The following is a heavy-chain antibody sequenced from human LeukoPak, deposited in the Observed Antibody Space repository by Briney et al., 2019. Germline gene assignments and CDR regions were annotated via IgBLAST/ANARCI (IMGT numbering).Heavy chain of an antibody. V-gene: IGHV4-31*03. CDR2: IYYSGST. CDR3: ARVDSDYYDSSGYPNYFDY. Sequence: SETLSLTCTVSGGSISSGGYYWSWIRQHPGKGLEWIGYIYYSGSTYYNPSLKSRVTISVDMSKNQFSLKLSSVTAADTAVYYCARVDSDYYDSSGYPNYFDYWGQGTLVTVSS. J-gene: IGHJ4*02. D-gene: IGHD3-22*01. CDR1: GGSISSGGYY.